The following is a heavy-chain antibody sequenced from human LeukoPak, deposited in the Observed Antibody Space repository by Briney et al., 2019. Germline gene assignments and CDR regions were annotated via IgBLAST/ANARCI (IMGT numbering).Heavy chain of an antibody. CDR2: ISSSSSTI. V-gene: IGHV3-48*01. D-gene: IGHD1-26*01. CDR3: ARVVGATDFDY. CDR1: GFTFSSYS. Sequence: GGSLRLSCAASGFTFSSYSMNWVRQAPGKGLEWVSYISSSSSTICYADSVKGRFTISRDNAKNSLYLQMNSLRAEDTAVYYCARVVGATDFDYWGQGTLVTVSS. J-gene: IGHJ4*02.